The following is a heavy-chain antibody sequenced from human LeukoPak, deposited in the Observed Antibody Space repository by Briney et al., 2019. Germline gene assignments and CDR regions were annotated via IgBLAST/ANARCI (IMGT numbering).Heavy chain of an antibody. CDR2: ISAFNGNT. Sequence: EASVKVSCKASGYTFTNYGVSWVRQAPGQGLEWMGWISAFNGNTNYAQNLQARVTMTTDTSTSTAYMELRSLRSDDTAVYYCARDSRYYGDFVDYWGLGTLVTVSS. J-gene: IGHJ4*02. CDR3: ARDSRYYGDFVDY. CDR1: GYTFTNYG. D-gene: IGHD4-17*01. V-gene: IGHV1-18*01.